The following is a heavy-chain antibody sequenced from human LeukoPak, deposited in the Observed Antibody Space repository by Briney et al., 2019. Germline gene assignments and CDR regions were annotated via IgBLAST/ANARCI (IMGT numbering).Heavy chain of an antibody. V-gene: IGHV1-24*01. Sequence: ASVKVSCKVSGYTLTELSMHWVRQAPGKGLEWMGGFDPEDGETIYAQKFQGRVTMTRNTSISTAYMELSSLRSEDTAVYYCARSYDSSGYYPYNNWFDPWGQGTLVTVSS. CDR1: GYTLTELS. J-gene: IGHJ5*02. D-gene: IGHD3-22*01. CDR3: ARSYDSSGYYPYNNWFDP. CDR2: FDPEDGET.